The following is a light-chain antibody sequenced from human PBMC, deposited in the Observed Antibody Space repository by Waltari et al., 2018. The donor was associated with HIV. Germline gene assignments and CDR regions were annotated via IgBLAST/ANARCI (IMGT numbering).Light chain of an antibody. CDR2: GDT. V-gene: IGLV1-40*01. CDR3: QSYDSGLSVV. J-gene: IGLJ3*02. CDR1: SSNIGAGFD. Sequence: QSVLTQPPSVSGAPGQRVTISCTGNSSNIGAGFDVHWYQQLPETAPKLLIYGDTNRPSGVADRFSGSKSGTSASLAITGLQAEDEADYYCQSYDSGLSVVFGGGTKLTVL.